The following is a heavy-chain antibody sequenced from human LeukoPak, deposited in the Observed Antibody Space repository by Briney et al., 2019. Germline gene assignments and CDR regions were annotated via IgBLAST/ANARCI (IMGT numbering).Heavy chain of an antibody. J-gene: IGHJ4*02. D-gene: IGHD3-10*01. CDR1: ADSITYCY. V-gene: IGHV4-59*01. CDR3: ATGRVYYGSEY. Sequence: SETLSLTCAVPADSITYCYWSWIRQPPGKGLEWIGYVYYTGSTNYNPSLKSRLTISLDTSKNHFSLRLSSVTAADSAVYYCATGRVYYGSEYWGQGTLVSVSA. CDR2: VYYTGST.